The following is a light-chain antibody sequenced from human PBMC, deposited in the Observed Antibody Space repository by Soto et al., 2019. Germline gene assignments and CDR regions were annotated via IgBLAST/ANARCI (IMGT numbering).Light chain of an antibody. CDR3: QQYFSTPYT. Sequence: DSVMTQSPDSRAVSLGERATINCKSSQSILFNSNNKNYLVWYQQRPGQSPKLLLYWASSREPGVPDRFSGSGSGTDFTLTISSLQADDVAVYYCQQYFSTPYTFGQGTKVDIK. CDR1: QSILFNSNNKNY. J-gene: IGKJ2*01. CDR2: WAS. V-gene: IGKV4-1*01.